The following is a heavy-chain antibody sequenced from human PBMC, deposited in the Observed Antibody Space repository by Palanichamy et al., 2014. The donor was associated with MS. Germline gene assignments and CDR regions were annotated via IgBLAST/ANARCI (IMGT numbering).Heavy chain of an antibody. CDR3: ARENSGGFSFDY. Sequence: EVRLVESGGGLVQPGGSLRLSCAASGFTFSSYWMTWVRQAPGKGLECVANMNQDESEEYYVDSVKGRFTISRDNAKNSLYLQMNSLRAEDTAVYNCARENSGGFSFDYWGQGTLVTVSS. CDR1: GFTFSSYW. D-gene: IGHD1-26*01. J-gene: IGHJ4*02. CDR2: MNQDESEE. V-gene: IGHV3-7*03.